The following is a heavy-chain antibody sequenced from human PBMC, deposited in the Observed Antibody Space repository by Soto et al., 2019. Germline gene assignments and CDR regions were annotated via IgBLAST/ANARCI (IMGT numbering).Heavy chain of an antibody. CDR2: INQDGTEI. V-gene: IGHV3-7*01. Sequence: EVQLVESGGGLVQPGGSLRLSCVASGFTFSSYWMHWVRQAPGKGLEWVANINQDGTEIYYVDSVRGRFTISRDNAKNSLHQQANSLRVEDTGVYYCARAVGASPRYWGKGTVATVPS. CDR1: GFTFSSYW. CDR3: ARAVGASPRY. J-gene: IGHJ4*02. D-gene: IGHD4-17*01.